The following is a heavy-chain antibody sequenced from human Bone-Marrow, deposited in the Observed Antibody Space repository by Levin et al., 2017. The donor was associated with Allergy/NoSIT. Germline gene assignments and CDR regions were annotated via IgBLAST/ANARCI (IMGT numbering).Heavy chain of an antibody. V-gene: IGHV4-30-4*01. Sequence: SETLSLTCTVSGGSISSGDYYWSWIRQPPGTGLEWIGYIYYSGSTYYNPSLKSRVTISVDTSKNQFSLKLSSVTAADTAVYYCAREAREKRTTVRGYYYYGMDVWGQGTTVTVSS. CDR2: IYYSGST. D-gene: IGHD4-11*01. J-gene: IGHJ6*02. CDR3: AREAREKRTTVRGYYYYGMDV. CDR1: GGSISSGDYY.